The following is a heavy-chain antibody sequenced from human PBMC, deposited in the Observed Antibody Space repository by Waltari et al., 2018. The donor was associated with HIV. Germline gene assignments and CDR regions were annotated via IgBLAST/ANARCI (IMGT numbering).Heavy chain of an antibody. Sequence: EVQLVESGGGLVQPGGSLRLSCAGSGFTFSRYWVSWIRQAAGKGLEYVANTNEDGSEKYYVESVKGRFTIARENAKNSLYLQMNSLRAEDTALYYCARGGGGMDVWGQGTTVTVSS. D-gene: IGHD3-16*01. CDR2: TNEDGSEK. J-gene: IGHJ6*02. CDR1: GFTFSRYW. CDR3: ARGGGGMDV. V-gene: IGHV3-7*01.